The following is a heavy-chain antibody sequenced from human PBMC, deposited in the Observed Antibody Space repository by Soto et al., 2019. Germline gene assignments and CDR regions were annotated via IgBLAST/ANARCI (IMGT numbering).Heavy chain of an antibody. CDR1: GGSISSGDYY. V-gene: IGHV4-30-4*01. D-gene: IGHD2-15*01. CDR2: IYYSGNT. J-gene: IGHJ3*02. CDR3: ARLLPSGGGFDI. Sequence: QVQLQESGPGLVKPSQTLSLTCTVSGGSISSGDYYWSWIRQPPGKGLEWVGYIYYSGNTYYNPSLKSRITISVDTSTNHFFLKVNCVTAADTAVYYCARLLPSGGGFDIWGQGTMVTVSS.